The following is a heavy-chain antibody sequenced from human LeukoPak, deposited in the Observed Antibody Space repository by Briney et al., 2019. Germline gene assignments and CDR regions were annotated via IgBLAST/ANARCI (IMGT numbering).Heavy chain of an antibody. CDR2: IYSGGST. CDR3: AREVARGYFDY. V-gene: IGHV3-53*01. Sequence: GGSLRLSCAASGFTVSSNYMSWVRQAPGKGLEWVSVIYSGGSTYHADSVKGRFTISRDNSKNTLYLQMNSLRAEDTAVYYCAREVARGYFDYWGQGTLVTVSS. D-gene: IGHD2-15*01. CDR1: GFTVSSNY. J-gene: IGHJ4*02.